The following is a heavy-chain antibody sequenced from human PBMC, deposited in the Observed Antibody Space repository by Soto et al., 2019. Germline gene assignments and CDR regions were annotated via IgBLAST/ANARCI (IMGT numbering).Heavy chain of an antibody. J-gene: IGHJ5*02. Sequence: SVKVSCKASGYTFTKYDIQWVRQAPGQRLEWVGGISPIFGTANYAQKFQGRVTITADESTSTAYMELSSLRSEDTAVYYCARGCEGYCSSTSCYEACWFDPWGQGTLVTSP. V-gene: IGHV1-69*13. D-gene: IGHD2-2*01. CDR1: GYTFTKYD. CDR3: ARGCEGYCSSTSCYEACWFDP. CDR2: ISPIFGTA.